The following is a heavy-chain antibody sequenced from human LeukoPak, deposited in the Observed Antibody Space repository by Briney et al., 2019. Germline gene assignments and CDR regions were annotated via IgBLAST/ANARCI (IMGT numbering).Heavy chain of an antibody. V-gene: IGHV1-69*13. CDR3: ARAREFGELLSPHFDY. Sequence: SVKVSCKASGGTFSSYAISWVRQAPGQGLEWMGGIIPIFGTANYAQKFQGRVTITADESTSTAYMELSSLRSEDTAVYYCARAREFGELLSPHFDYWGQGTLVTVSS. CDR2: IIPIFGTA. CDR1: GGTFSSYA. D-gene: IGHD3-10*01. J-gene: IGHJ4*02.